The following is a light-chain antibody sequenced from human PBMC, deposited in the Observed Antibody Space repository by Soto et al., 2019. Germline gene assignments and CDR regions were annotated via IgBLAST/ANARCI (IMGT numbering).Light chain of an antibody. CDR1: SSDVGGYNY. CDR3: NSYTSRSTFV. Sequence: QSALTQPASVSGSPGQSITISCTGTSSDVGGYNYVSWYQQHPGKAPKLMIYGVTNRPSGVSSRFSGSRSGNTASLTISGLQAEDEAEYCCNSYTSRSTFVFGTGTKLTVL. CDR2: GVT. J-gene: IGLJ1*01. V-gene: IGLV2-14*01.